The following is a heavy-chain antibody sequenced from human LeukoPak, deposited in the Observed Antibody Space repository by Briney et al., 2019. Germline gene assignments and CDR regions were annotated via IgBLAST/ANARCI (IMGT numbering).Heavy chain of an antibody. D-gene: IGHD4-17*01. CDR1: GGSISSGGYY. V-gene: IGHV4-31*03. J-gene: IGHJ6*02. Sequence: SETLSLTCTVSGGSISSGGYYWSWIRQHPGKGLEWIGYNYYSGSTYYNPSLKSRVTISVDTSKNQFSLKLSSVTAADTAVYYCARAHRSKTTGHYYYYYGMDVWGQGTTVTVSS. CDR3: ARAHRSKTTGHYYYYYGMDV. CDR2: NYYSGST.